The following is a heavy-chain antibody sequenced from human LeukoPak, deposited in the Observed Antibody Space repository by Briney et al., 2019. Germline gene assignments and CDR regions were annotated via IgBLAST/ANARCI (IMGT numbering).Heavy chain of an antibody. CDR3: ARDGRITMIVPEGSWFDP. V-gene: IGHV1-46*01. CDR2: INPSGGST. CDR1: GYTFTSYY. D-gene: IGHD3-22*01. Sequence: ASVKVSCKASGYTFTSYYMHWVRQAPGQGLEWMGIINPSGGSTSYAQKFQGRVTMTRDTSTSTVYMELSSLRSEDTAVYYCARDGRITMIVPEGSWFDPWGRGTLVTVSS. J-gene: IGHJ5*02.